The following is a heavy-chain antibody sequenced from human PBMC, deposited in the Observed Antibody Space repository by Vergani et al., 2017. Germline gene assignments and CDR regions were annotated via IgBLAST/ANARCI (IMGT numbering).Heavy chain of an antibody. V-gene: IGHV4-59*12. J-gene: IGHJ2*01. CDR3: ARVPALHPCRKSGCRSGYFDL. CDR1: GGSISSYY. CDR2: IYYSGST. Sequence: QVQLQESGPGLVKPSETLSLTCTVSGGSISSYYWSWIRQPPGKGLEWIGYIYYSGSTNYNPPLKSRVTISVDTSKTQFSLKLSSVTAAATAVYYSARVPALHPCRKSGCRSGYFDLWGRGTLVTVSS. D-gene: IGHD2-15*01.